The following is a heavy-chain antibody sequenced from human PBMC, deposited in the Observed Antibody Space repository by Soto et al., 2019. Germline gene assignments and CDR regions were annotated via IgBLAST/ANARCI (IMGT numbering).Heavy chain of an antibody. Sequence: GSLRLSCSASGFTFSSYAVHWVRQAPGKGLEYVSAISSNGGSTYYADSVKGRFTISRDNSKNTLYLQMSSLRAEDTAVYYCVKAYKRYNWNYDWFDPWGQGTLVTVSS. CDR3: VKAYKRYNWNYDWFDP. J-gene: IGHJ5*02. CDR1: GFTFSSYA. V-gene: IGHV3-64D*06. CDR2: ISSNGGST. D-gene: IGHD1-7*01.